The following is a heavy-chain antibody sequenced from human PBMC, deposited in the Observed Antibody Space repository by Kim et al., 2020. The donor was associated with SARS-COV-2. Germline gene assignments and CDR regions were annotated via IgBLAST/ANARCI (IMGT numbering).Heavy chain of an antibody. Sequence: GGSLRLSCAASGFTFSSYGMHWVRQAPGKGLEWVAVIWYDGSNKYYADSVKGRFTISRDNSKNTLYLQMNSLRAEDTAVYYCAKDRGYSSRDWYFDLWGRGTLVTVSS. D-gene: IGHD6-13*01. J-gene: IGHJ2*01. CDR1: GFTFSSYG. V-gene: IGHV3-33*06. CDR3: AKDRGYSSRDWYFDL. CDR2: IWYDGSNK.